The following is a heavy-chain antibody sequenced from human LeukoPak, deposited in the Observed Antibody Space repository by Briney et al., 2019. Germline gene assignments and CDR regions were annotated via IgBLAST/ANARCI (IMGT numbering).Heavy chain of an antibody. CDR2: ISGSGGST. V-gene: IGHV3-23*01. J-gene: IGHJ4*02. D-gene: IGHD6-13*01. Sequence: GGSLRLSCAASGFTFSSYAMSWVRQAPGKGLEWVSAISGSGGSTYYADSVRGRFTISRDSSKNTLYLQMNSLRAEDTAVYYCAARRGYSSSWPFDYWGQGTLVTVSS. CDR1: GFTFSSYA. CDR3: AARRGYSSSWPFDY.